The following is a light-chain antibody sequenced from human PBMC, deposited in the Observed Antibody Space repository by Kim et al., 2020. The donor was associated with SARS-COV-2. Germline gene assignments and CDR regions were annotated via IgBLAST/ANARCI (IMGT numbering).Light chain of an antibody. V-gene: IGKV4-1*01. CDR2: WAS. Sequence: ATINFTSSQSVLYSSNNKTYLAWYQQKPGQPPKLLIYWASTRESGVPDRFSGSGSGTDFTLTISSLQAEDVAVYYCQQYYSTPRTFGQGTKVDIK. CDR3: QQYYSTPRT. CDR1: QSVLYSSNNKTY. J-gene: IGKJ1*01.